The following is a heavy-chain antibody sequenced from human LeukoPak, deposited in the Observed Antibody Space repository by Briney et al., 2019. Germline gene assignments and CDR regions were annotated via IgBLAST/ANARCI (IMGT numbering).Heavy chain of an antibody. CDR1: GGSFSGYY. J-gene: IGHJ5*02. CDR2: IYTSGST. CDR3: ARGILNWFDP. Sequence: SETLSLTCAVYGGSFSGYYWSWIRQPAGRGLEWIGRIYTSGSTNYNPSLKSRVTMSVDTSKNQFSLKLSSVTAADTAVYYCARGILNWFDPWGQGTLVTVSS. V-gene: IGHV4-59*10.